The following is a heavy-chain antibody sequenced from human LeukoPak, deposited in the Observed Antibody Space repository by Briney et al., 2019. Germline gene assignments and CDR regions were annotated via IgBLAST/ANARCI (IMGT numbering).Heavy chain of an antibody. V-gene: IGHV4-59*12. Sequence: SETLSLTCSVSGGSISNDYWNWIRQPPGKGLEWIGNIYYSGSTNYNPSLKSRVTISVDTSKNQFSLKLSSVTAADTAVYYCARDEGIAAAGTRFDPWGQGTLVTVSS. D-gene: IGHD6-13*01. CDR3: ARDEGIAAAGTRFDP. CDR1: GGSISNDY. CDR2: IYYSGST. J-gene: IGHJ5*02.